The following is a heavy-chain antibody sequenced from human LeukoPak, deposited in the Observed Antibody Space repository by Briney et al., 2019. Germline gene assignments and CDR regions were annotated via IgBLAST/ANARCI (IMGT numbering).Heavy chain of an antibody. CDR1: GYTFTGYY. J-gene: IGHJ4*02. Sequence: GASVKVSCKSSGYTFTGYYLHWVRQAPGQGLEWMGWINPNSGGTNYAQKFQGRVTMTRDTSISTAYMELSRLRSDDTAVYYCAGAKLIGRTLGAAAGPRGYYFDYWGQGTLVTVSS. CDR2: INPNSGGT. CDR3: AGAKLIGRTLGAAAGPRGYYFDY. D-gene: IGHD6-13*01. V-gene: IGHV1-2*02.